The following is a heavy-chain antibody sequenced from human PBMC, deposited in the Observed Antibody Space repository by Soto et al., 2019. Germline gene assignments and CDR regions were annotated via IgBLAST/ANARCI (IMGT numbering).Heavy chain of an antibody. CDR2: ISYDGSNK. J-gene: IGHJ6*02. D-gene: IGHD3-10*01. CDR1: GFTFSSYA. Sequence: QVQLVESGGGVVQPGRSLRLSCAASGFTFSSYAMHWVRQAPGKGLEWVAVISYDGSNKYYADSVKGRFTISRDNSKNTLYLQMNSLRAEDTAVYYCARDRTANLYYYGSGLYGMDVWGQGTTVTVSS. CDR3: ARDRTANLYYYGSGLYGMDV. V-gene: IGHV3-30-3*01.